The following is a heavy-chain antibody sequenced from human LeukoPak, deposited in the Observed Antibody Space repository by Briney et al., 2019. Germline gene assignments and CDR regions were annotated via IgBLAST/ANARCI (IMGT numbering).Heavy chain of an antibody. CDR1: GGTFSSYA. CDR2: IIPILGIA. D-gene: IGHD4-17*01. V-gene: IGHV1-69*04. J-gene: IGHJ6*02. Sequence: ASVTVSCTASGGTFSSYAISWVRQAPGQGLEWMGRIIPILGIANYAQKFQGRVTITADKSTSTAYMELSSLRSEDTAVYYCAEGDYGDWYGMDVWGQGTTVTVSS. CDR3: AEGDYGDWYGMDV.